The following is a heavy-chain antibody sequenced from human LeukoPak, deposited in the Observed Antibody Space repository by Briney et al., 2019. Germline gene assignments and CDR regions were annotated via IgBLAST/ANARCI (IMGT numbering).Heavy chain of an antibody. D-gene: IGHD5-18*01. Sequence: GGSLRLSCATSGLTFSDYYMSWIRQAPGKGLDWVSYISNSGADKPYADSVKGRFTISRDNAKNSLYLQMHSLRAEDTAAYYCVRGGSRYGNRYYYYGMDVWGQGTTVIVSS. CDR3: VRGGSRYGNRYYYYGMDV. CDR2: ISNSGADK. CDR1: GLTFSDYY. J-gene: IGHJ6*02. V-gene: IGHV3-11*01.